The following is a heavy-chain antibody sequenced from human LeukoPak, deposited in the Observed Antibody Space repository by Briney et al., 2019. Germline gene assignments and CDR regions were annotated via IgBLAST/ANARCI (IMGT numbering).Heavy chain of an antibody. CDR2: IYPADSDT. Sequence: HGESLKISCQGSGYTFTNYWIGWVRQKPGKGLEWMGVIYPADSDTRYGPSFQGQVTISADKSISTAYLQWSSLKASDTAMYYCARPNSSGYYWVYWGQGTLVTVSS. D-gene: IGHD3-22*01. CDR1: GYTFTNYW. CDR3: ARPNSSGYYWVY. V-gene: IGHV5-51*01. J-gene: IGHJ4*02.